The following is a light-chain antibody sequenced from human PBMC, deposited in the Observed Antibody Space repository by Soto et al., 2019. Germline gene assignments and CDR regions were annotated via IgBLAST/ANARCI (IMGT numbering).Light chain of an antibody. CDR1: QDISIY. J-gene: IGKJ4*01. V-gene: IGKV1-39*01. CDR3: QQSYSAPRT. Sequence: DIEMTQSPPSLSASVGDRVTITCRASQDISIYLNWYQQKPGKGPKLLIYTASNLQSGVPSRFSGSGSGTDFTLTITSLQPEAFATYSGQQSYSAPRTFGGGTKVEIK. CDR2: TAS.